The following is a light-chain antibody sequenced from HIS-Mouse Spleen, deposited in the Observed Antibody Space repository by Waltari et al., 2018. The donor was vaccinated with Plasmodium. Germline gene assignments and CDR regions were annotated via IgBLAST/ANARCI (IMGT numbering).Light chain of an antibody. CDR2: GAS. CDR3: QQYNNWSFT. Sequence: EIVMTQSPATLSVSPGERATLSCRASQSVSSNLAWDQQKPGQAPRHLIYGASTRATGIPARFSGSGSGTEFTLTISSLQSEDFAVYYCQQYNNWSFTFGPGTKVDIK. V-gene: IGKV3-15*01. J-gene: IGKJ3*01. CDR1: QSVSSN.